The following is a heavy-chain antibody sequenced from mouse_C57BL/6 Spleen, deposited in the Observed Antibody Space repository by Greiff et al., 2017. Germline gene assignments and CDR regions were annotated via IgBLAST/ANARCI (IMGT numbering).Heavy chain of an antibody. V-gene: IGHV1-4*01. J-gene: IGHJ2*01. Sequence: QVQLQQSGAELARPGASVKMSCKASGYTFTSYTMHWVKQRPGQGLEWIGYINPSSGYTKYNQKFKDKATLTADKSSSTAYMQLSILTSEDSAVYDCAREDGYYGFDYWGEGTTLTVSS. CDR1: GYTFTSYT. D-gene: IGHD2-3*01. CDR2: INPSSGYT. CDR3: AREDGYYGFDY.